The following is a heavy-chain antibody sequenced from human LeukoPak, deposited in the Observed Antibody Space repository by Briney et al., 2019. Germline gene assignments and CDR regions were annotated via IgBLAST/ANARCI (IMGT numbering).Heavy chain of an antibody. CDR1: GYTSTSYA. D-gene: IGHD3-22*01. CDR3: ARGVYYDSSGYYSKNFDY. J-gene: IGHJ4*02. CDR2: INAGNGNT. V-gene: IGHV1-3*01. Sequence: GASVKVSCTASGYTSTSYAMHWVRQAPGQRLEWMGWINAGNGNTKYSQKFQGRVTITRDTSASTAYMELSSLRSEDTAVYYCARGVYYDSSGYYSKNFDYWGQGTLVTVSS.